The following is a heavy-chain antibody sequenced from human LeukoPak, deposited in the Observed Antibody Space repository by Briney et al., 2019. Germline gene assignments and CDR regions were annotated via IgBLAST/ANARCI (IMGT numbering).Heavy chain of an antibody. V-gene: IGHV4-4*07. CDR2: IYTSGST. J-gene: IGHJ3*02. Sequence: PSETLSLTCTVSGGSISSYYWSWIRQPAGKGLEWIGRIYTSGSTNYNPSLKSRVTMSVDTSKNQFSLKLSSVTAADTAVYYCARVNLFYYPHDALDIWGQGTMVTVSS. D-gene: IGHD3-10*01. CDR1: GGSISSYY. CDR3: ARVNLFYYPHDALDI.